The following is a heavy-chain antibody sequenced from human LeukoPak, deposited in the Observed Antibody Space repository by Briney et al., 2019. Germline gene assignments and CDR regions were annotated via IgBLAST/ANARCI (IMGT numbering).Heavy chain of an antibody. CDR1: GFTFSSYS. CDR2: IYYSGST. Sequence: GSLRLSCAASGFTFSSYSMNWVRQAPGKGLEWIVSIYYSGSTYYNPSLKSRVTISVDTSKNQFSLKLSSVTAADTAVYYCARDMERVMITFGGPKRYFDLWGRGTLVTVSS. D-gene: IGHD3-16*01. V-gene: IGHV4-39*07. CDR3: ARDMERVMITFGGPKRYFDL. J-gene: IGHJ2*01.